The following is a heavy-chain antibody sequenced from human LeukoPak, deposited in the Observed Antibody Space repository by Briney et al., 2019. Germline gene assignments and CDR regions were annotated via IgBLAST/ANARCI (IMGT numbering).Heavy chain of an antibody. CDR2: IYHSGST. V-gene: IGHV4-38-2*02. Sequence: PSETLSLTCTVSGYSISSGYYWGWIRQPPGKGLEWIGSIYHSGSTYYNPSLKSRVTISVDTSKNQFSLKLSSVTAADTAVYYCARAAADNWFDPWGQGTLVTVSS. D-gene: IGHD6-13*01. CDR1: GYSISSGYY. CDR3: ARAAADNWFDP. J-gene: IGHJ5*02.